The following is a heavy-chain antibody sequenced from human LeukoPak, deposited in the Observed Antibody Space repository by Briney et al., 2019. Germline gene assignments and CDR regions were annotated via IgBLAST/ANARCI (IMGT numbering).Heavy chain of an antibody. CDR2: INYSGST. J-gene: IGHJ4*02. CDR3: ARDGVGGLYYFDY. V-gene: IGHV4-30-4*01. CDR1: GGSISSGDYY. Sequence: PSQTLSLTCTVSGGSISSGDYYWSWIRQPPGKGQEWIGYINYSGSTYYNPSLKSRVTISVDTSKNQFSLKLSSVTAADTAVYYCARDGVGGLYYFDYWGQGTLVTVSS. D-gene: IGHD4-23*01.